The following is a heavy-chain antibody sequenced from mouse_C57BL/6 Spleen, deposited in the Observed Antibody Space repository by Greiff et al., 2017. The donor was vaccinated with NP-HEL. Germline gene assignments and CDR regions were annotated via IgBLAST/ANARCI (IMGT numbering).Heavy chain of an antibody. D-gene: IGHD1-1*01. Sequence: VQLQQSGPELVKPGASVKIPCKASGYTFTDYNMDWVKQSHGKSLEWIGDINPNNGGTIYNQKFKGKATLTVDKSSSTAYMELRSLTSEDTAVYYCARGTYYGSPSWCAYWGQGTLVTVSA. CDR3: ARGTYYGSPSWCAY. J-gene: IGHJ3*01. CDR1: GYTFTDYN. V-gene: IGHV1-18*01. CDR2: INPNNGGT.